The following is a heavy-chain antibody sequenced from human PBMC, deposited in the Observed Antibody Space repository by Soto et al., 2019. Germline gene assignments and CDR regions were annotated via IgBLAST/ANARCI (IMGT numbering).Heavy chain of an antibody. J-gene: IGHJ3*01. D-gene: IGHD6-19*01. V-gene: IGHV4-34*01. CDR1: GGSFSGYY. CDR2: VNPTGST. Sequence: NPSETLSLTCAVYGGSFSGYYWSWIRQSPGKGLEWIGEVNPTGSTNYNPSLKSRVIISVDTSKDQFFLNLNSVTAADTALYYCARSRDQWLVDAFDVWGPGTMVTVSS. CDR3: ARSRDQWLVDAFDV.